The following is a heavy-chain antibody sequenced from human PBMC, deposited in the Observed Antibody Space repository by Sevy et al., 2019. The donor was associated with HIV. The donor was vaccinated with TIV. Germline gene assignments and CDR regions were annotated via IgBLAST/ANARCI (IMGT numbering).Heavy chain of an antibody. Sequence: GGSLRLSCAASGFTFDDYTMHWVRQAPGKGLEWVSLISWDGGSTYYADSVKGRFTISRDNSKNSLYLQMKSLRTEDTALYYCASSGWSLYYFDYWGQGTLVTVSS. CDR1: GFTFDDYT. J-gene: IGHJ4*02. D-gene: IGHD6-19*01. CDR3: ASSGWSLYYFDY. V-gene: IGHV3-43*01. CDR2: ISWDGGST.